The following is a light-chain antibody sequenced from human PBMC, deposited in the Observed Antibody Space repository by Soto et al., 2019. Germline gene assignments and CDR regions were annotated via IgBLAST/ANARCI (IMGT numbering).Light chain of an antibody. V-gene: IGKV3-20*01. Sequence: EVVLTQSPGTLSLSPGARATLSCRASQSIDSRSLAWYQQTPGQTPRLLIYAASSRASGVSDRFSGSGSGTDFTLSISRLEPEDFAVYYCQKYGGSPLVTFGPGTKVEVK. CDR3: QKYGGSPLVT. J-gene: IGKJ3*01. CDR2: AAS. CDR1: QSIDSRS.